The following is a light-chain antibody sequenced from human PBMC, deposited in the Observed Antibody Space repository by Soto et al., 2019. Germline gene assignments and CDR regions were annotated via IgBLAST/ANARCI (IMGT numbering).Light chain of an antibody. CDR2: EVS. V-gene: IGLV2-14*01. Sequence: QAVVTQPPSASGTPGQRVTISCSGSSRDVGGYNYVSWHQQHPGKAPKVIITEVSNRPSGVSNRFSGSKSGNTASLTISGLQAEDEADYYCSSYISSSTFVVFGGGTKLTVL. J-gene: IGLJ2*01. CDR3: SSYISSSTFVV. CDR1: SRDVGGYNY.